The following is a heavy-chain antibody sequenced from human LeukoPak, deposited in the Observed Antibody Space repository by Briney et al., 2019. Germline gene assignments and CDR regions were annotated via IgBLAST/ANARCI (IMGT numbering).Heavy chain of an antibody. Sequence: SETLSLTCTVSGASINNYYWSWIRQSPETGLEWIGYISHSGSTHYNPSLKSRITISVDTSKIHFSLNLTSVTAADTAVYYCARDSAAGSYYYYTDVWGKGTTVTISS. V-gene: IGHV4-59*01. J-gene: IGHJ6*03. CDR1: GASINNYY. CDR2: ISHSGST. CDR3: ARDSAAGSYYYYTDV. D-gene: IGHD1-1*01.